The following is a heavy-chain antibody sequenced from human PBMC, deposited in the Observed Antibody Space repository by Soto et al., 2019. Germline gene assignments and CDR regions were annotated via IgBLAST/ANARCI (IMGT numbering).Heavy chain of an antibody. CDR3: ARVLDDYDGDCYAIVDSARDI. D-gene: IGHD2-21*02. J-gene: IGHJ3*02. V-gene: IGHV1-69*01. CDR2: LIPIFGTP. CDR1: GGTFSNYA. Sequence: QVQLVQSGAEVKKPGSSVKVSCKASGGTFSNYAINWVRQGPGQGLEWMGGLIPIFGTPNYAQNFQGRVTITADEHTSTADMELSSLRSEDTAMYYCARVLDDYDGDCYAIVDSARDIWGLVTMVTVSS.